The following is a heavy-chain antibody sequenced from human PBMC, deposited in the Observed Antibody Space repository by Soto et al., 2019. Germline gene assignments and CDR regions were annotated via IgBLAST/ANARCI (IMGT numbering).Heavy chain of an antibody. D-gene: IGHD2-21*01. J-gene: IGHJ5*02. CDR1: GFTFSSYS. CDR2: ISSRNNDM. Sequence: GGSLRLSCAASGFTFSSYSMNWVRQAPGKGLEWVSTISSRNNDMYYVDSVKGRFTISRDNARNSVYLQMNSLRVDDTAVYYCARDVNGGFCGAWGQGTLVTVSS. CDR3: ARDVNGGFCGA. V-gene: IGHV3-21*01.